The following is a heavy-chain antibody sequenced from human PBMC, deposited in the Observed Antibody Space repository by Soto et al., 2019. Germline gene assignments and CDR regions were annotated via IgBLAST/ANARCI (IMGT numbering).Heavy chain of an antibody. J-gene: IGHJ6*02. D-gene: IGHD3-10*01. CDR3: ARVKSMVRGVIDTPTYYYYGMDV. V-gene: IGHV4-31*03. Sequence: PSETLSLTCTVSGGSISSGGSYWSWIRQHPGKGLEWIGYIYYSGSTYYNPSLKSRVTISVDTSKNQFSLKLSSVTAADTAVYYCARVKSMVRGVIDTPTYYYYGMDVWGQGTTVTVSS. CDR2: IYYSGST. CDR1: GGSISSGGSY.